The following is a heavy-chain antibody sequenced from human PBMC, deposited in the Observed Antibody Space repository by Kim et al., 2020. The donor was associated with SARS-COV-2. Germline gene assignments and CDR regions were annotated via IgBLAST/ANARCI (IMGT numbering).Heavy chain of an antibody. J-gene: IGHJ4*02. CDR1: GFTFDDYA. CDR3: AKAQDYGDYKYYFDY. D-gene: IGHD4-17*01. V-gene: IGHV3-9*01. Sequence: GGSLRLSCAASGFTFDDYAMHWVRQAPGKGLEWVSGISWNSGSIGYADSVKGRFTISRDNAKNSLYLQMNSLRAEDTALYYCAKAQDYGDYKYYFDYWGQGTLVTVSS. CDR2: ISWNSGSI.